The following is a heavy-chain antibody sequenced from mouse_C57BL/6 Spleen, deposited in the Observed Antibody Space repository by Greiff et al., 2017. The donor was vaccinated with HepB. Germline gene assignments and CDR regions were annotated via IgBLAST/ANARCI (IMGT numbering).Heavy chain of an antibody. CDR2: INYDGSST. Sequence: EVKLVESEGGLVQPGSSMKLSCTASGFTFSDYYMAWVRQVPEKGLEWVANINYDGSSTYYLDSLKSRFIISRDNAKNILYLKLSSLKSEDTATYYCARDSRYYGSSYPSHWYFCVWGTGTTVTVYS. CDR3: ARDSRYYGSSYPSHWYFCV. CDR1: GFTFSDYY. J-gene: IGHJ1*03. V-gene: IGHV5-16*01. D-gene: IGHD1-1*01.